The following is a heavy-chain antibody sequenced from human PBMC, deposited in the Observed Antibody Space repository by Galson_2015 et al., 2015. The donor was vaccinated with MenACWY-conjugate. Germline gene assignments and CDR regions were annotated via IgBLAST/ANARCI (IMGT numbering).Heavy chain of an antibody. CDR2: INTNTGNP. D-gene: IGHD1-26*01. CDR3: VRAPKQIATTVPMGCFDS. J-gene: IGHJ5*01. Sequence: SVKVSCKASGYTFTSYAMNWVRQAPVQGLEWLGWINTNTGNPTYAQGFTGRFVFSLDTSVSTKYLQISSLKAEDAAVYYCVRAPKQIATTVPMGCFDSWGQGTLVTVSS. CDR1: GYTFTSYA. V-gene: IGHV7-4-1*02.